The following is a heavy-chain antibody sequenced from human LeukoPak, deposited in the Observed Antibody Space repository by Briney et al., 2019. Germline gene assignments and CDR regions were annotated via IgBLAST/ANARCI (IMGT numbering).Heavy chain of an antibody. D-gene: IGHD5-24*01. CDR3: ARSQRCYSSSFDD. Sequence: SGPTLVKPTQTLTLTCTFSGFSLNTSGVGVGWIRQPPGEAPEWLAVIHWDGYKVYSPSLKSRLTITKDTSRNQVVLTMTSMDPVDTATYFCARSQRCYSSSFDDWGQGTLVAVSS. J-gene: IGHJ4*02. CDR2: IHWDGYK. CDR1: GFSLNTSGVG. V-gene: IGHV2-5*02.